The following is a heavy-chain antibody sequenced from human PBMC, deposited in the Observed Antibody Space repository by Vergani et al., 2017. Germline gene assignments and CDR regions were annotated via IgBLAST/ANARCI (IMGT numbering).Heavy chain of an antibody. V-gene: IGHV3-74*01. CDR3: ASGSYYYDSSGYPVFDAFDI. CDR1: GFPLSNAW. D-gene: IGHD3-22*01. J-gene: IGHJ3*02. Sequence: EVQLVESGGGLVQPGGSLRLSCAASGFPLSNAWIHWVRQGPGKGLEWVSRVGFDGSDTVYADSVKGRFTISKDSAMNTVHLQMTNVRAEDTAVYYCASGSYYYDSSGYPVFDAFDIWGQGTMVTVSS. CDR2: VGFDGSDT.